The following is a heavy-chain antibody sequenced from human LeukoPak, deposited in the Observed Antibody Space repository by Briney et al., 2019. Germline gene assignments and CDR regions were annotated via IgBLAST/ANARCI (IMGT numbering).Heavy chain of an antibody. CDR3: ASLIAAAGTDY. D-gene: IGHD6-13*01. V-gene: IGHV4-34*01. Sequence: PSETLSLTCAVYGGSFSGYYWSWIRQPPGKELEWIGEINHSGNTNYNPSLKSRVTISVDTSKNQFSLKLSSVTAADTAVYYCASLIAAAGTDYWGQGTLVTVSS. CDR1: GGSFSGYY. CDR2: INHSGNT. J-gene: IGHJ4*02.